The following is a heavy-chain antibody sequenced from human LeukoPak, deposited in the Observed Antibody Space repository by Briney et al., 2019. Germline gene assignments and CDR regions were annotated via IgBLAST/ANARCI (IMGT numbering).Heavy chain of an antibody. CDR1: GFTFDDYG. Sequence: GGSLRLSCAASGFTFDDYGMSWVRQAPGKGLEWVSAISGSGGSTYYADSVKGRFTISRDNSKNTLYLQMNSLRAEDTAVYYCAKVMLSYCGGDCYSGYFQHWGQGTLVTVSS. J-gene: IGHJ1*01. D-gene: IGHD2-21*02. V-gene: IGHV3-23*01. CDR3: AKVMLSYCGGDCYSGYFQH. CDR2: ISGSGGST.